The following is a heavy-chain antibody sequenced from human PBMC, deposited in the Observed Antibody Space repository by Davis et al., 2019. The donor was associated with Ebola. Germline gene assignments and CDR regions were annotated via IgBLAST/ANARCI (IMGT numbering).Heavy chain of an antibody. CDR1: GGPISTSDYY. CDR3: AREAVWIQNYWFDP. D-gene: IGHD5-18*01. CDR2: IYYTGST. Sequence: MPSETLSLTCTVSGGPISTSDYYWSWIRQAPGKGLEWIGYIYYTGSTNPNPSLKSRVTISVDKSKNQFSLQLSSVTAADTAVYYCAREAVWIQNYWFDPWGQGTLVTVSS. V-gene: IGHV4-30-4*01. J-gene: IGHJ5*02.